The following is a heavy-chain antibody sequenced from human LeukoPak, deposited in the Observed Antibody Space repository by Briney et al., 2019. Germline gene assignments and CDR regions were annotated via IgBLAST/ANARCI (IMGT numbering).Heavy chain of an antibody. CDR3: AELGITMIGGV. Sequence: PGRSLRLSCAASGFTFSSYGMHWVRQAPGKGLEWVAVISFDESNKYYADSVKGRFTISRDNAKNSLYLQMNSLRAEDTAVYYCAELGITMIGGVWGKGTTVTISS. D-gene: IGHD3-10*02. J-gene: IGHJ6*04. CDR2: ISFDESNK. V-gene: IGHV3-30*18. CDR1: GFTFSSYG.